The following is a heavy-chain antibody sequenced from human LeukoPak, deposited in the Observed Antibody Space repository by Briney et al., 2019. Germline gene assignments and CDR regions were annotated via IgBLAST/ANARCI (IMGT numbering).Heavy chain of an antibody. D-gene: IGHD3-3*01. V-gene: IGHV4-39*07. CDR2: IYYSGST. CDR3: ARGPFTIFGVRIATRAFDI. CDR1: GGSISSSTYY. Sequence: SETLSLTCTVSGGSISSSTYYWGWIRQPPGKGLEWIGSIYYSGSTNYNPSLKSRVTISVDTSKNQFSLKLSSVTAADTAVYYCARGPFTIFGVRIATRAFDIWGQGTMVTVSS. J-gene: IGHJ3*02.